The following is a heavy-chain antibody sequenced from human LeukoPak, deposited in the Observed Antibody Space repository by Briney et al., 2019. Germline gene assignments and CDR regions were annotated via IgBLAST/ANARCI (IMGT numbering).Heavy chain of an antibody. CDR3: AREVDIPVDSDGFDL. D-gene: IGHD5-12*01. V-gene: IGHV4-30-4*08. J-gene: IGHJ3*01. Sequence: SQTLSLTCSVSGGSITSTNHFWSWIRQPPGEGLEWIAYIRPSAIAWYNPSLTSRAVISIDTSKNQFSLTVNSVTAADTAMYYCAREVDIPVDSDGFDLWGQGTMVTVSS. CDR2: IRPSAIA. CDR1: GGSITSTNHF.